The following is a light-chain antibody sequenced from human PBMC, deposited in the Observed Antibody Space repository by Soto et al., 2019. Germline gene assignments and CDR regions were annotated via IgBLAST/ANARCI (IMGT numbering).Light chain of an antibody. V-gene: IGKV3-20*01. J-gene: IGKJ3*01. CDR1: QSVSSSY. Sequence: ESVLTQSPGTLSLSPGERATLSCRASQSVSSSYLAWYQKKPGQAPRLLIYGASSRATGIPDRFSGSGSGTDFTLTISRLEPEDFAVYYCQQYGSSPVTFGPGTKVDIK. CDR3: QQYGSSPVT. CDR2: GAS.